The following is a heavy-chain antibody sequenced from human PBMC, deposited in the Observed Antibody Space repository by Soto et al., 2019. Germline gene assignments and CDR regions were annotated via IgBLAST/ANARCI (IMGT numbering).Heavy chain of an antibody. Sequence: SVKVSCKASGGTFSSYAISWVRQAPAQGLEWMGGIIPIFGTANYAQKFQGRVTITADESTSTAYMELSSLRSEDTAVYYCAREYSSSSPDYYYYGMDVWGQGTTVTVS. CDR1: GGTFSSYA. CDR2: IIPIFGTA. V-gene: IGHV1-69*13. J-gene: IGHJ6*02. CDR3: AREYSSSSPDYYYYGMDV. D-gene: IGHD6-6*01.